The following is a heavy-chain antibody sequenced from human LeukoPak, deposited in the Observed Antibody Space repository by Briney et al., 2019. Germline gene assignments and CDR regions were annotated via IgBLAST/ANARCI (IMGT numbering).Heavy chain of an antibody. CDR3: ARDLLSSGYSGY. J-gene: IGHJ4*02. V-gene: IGHV1-69*04. Sequence: SVKVSCKASGGTFSSYAISWVRQAPGQGLEWMGRIIPILGIANYAQKFQGRVTITADKSTCTAYMELSSLRSEDTAVYYCARDLLSSGYSGYWGQGTLVTVSS. CDR1: GGTFSSYA. D-gene: IGHD3-22*01. CDR2: IIPILGIA.